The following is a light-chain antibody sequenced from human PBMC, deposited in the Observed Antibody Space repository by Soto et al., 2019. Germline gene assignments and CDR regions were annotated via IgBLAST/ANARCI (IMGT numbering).Light chain of an antibody. CDR2: ENN. CDR1: SSNIGNRY. CDR3: GTWDNNLNAGV. J-gene: IGLJ7*01. V-gene: IGLV1-51*02. Sequence: QSVLTQPPSVSAAPGQTVTISCSGSSSNIGNRYVSWYQHFPGTAPKLLIYENNKRPSGIPDRFSGSKSGTSATLGITGLQTGDEADYYCGTWDNNLNAGVFGGGTQLTVL.